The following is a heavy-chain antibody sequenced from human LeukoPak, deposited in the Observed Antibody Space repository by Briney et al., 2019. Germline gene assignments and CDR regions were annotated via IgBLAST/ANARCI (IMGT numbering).Heavy chain of an antibody. CDR2: ISGSGGST. Sequence: PGGSLRLSCAASGFTFSSYAMSWVRQAPGKGLEWVSAISGSGGSTYYADSVKGRFTISRDNSKNTLYLQMNSLRAEDTAVYYCAKSRYDSSGNPDGMDVWGQGTTVTVSS. V-gene: IGHV3-23*01. J-gene: IGHJ6*02. CDR1: GFTFSSYA. CDR3: AKSRYDSSGNPDGMDV. D-gene: IGHD3-22*01.